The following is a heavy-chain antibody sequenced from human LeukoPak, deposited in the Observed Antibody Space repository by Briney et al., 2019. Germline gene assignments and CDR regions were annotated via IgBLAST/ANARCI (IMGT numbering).Heavy chain of an antibody. Sequence: GASVKVSCKASGGTFSSYAISWVRQAPGQGLGWMGGIIPIFGTANYAQKFQGRVTITADESTSTAYMELSSLRSEDTAVYYCARGKATDDWFDPWGQGTLVTVSS. CDR3: ARGKATDDWFDP. CDR2: IIPIFGTA. J-gene: IGHJ5*02. D-gene: IGHD1-26*01. V-gene: IGHV1-69*13. CDR1: GGTFSSYA.